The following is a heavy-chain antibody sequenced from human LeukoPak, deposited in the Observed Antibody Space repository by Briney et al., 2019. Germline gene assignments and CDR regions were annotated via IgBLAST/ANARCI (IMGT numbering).Heavy chain of an antibody. Sequence: PSETLSLTCTVSGYSISSGYYWGWIRQPPGKGLEWIGSICHSGSTYYNPSLKSRVTISVDTSKNQFSLKLSSVTAADTAVYYCARGLPYLTTVTLPYYFDYWGQGTLVTVSS. CDR1: GYSISSGYY. CDR3: ARGLPYLTTVTLPYYFDY. J-gene: IGHJ4*02. D-gene: IGHD4-11*01. CDR2: ICHSGST. V-gene: IGHV4-38-2*02.